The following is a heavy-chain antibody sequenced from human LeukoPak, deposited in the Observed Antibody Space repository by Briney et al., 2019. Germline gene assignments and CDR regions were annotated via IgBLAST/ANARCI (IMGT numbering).Heavy chain of an antibody. CDR3: ASTGPTYYYDSSGLNWFDP. CDR2: INHSGGT. D-gene: IGHD3-22*01. V-gene: IGHV4-34*01. J-gene: IGHJ5*02. Sequence: SETLSLTCAVYGGSFSGYYWSWIRQPPGKGLEWIGEINHSGGTNYNPSLKSRVTISVDTSKNQFSLKLSSVTAADTAVYYCASTGPTYYYDSSGLNWFDPWGQGTLVTVSS. CDR1: GGSFSGYY.